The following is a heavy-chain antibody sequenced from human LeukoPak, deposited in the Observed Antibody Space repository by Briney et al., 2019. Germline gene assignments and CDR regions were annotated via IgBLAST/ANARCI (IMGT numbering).Heavy chain of an antibody. V-gene: IGHV3-30*02. CDR3: AKDRPQYGDSPGY. Sequence: GGSLRLSCAASGFTFSSYGMHWVRQAPGKGLEWVAFIRYDGSNKYYADSVKGRFTISRDSSKNTLYLQMNSLRAEDTAVYYCAKDRPQYGDSPGYWGQGTLVTVSS. J-gene: IGHJ4*02. CDR2: IRYDGSNK. D-gene: IGHD4-17*01. CDR1: GFTFSSYG.